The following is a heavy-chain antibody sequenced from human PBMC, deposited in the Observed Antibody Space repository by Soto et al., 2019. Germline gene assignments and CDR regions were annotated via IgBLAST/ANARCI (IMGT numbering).Heavy chain of an antibody. CDR2: ISGDGSST. J-gene: IGHJ4*02. CDR3: ARDPMGATNY. CDR1: GFTFNNYW. Sequence: EVQLVESGGGLVQPGGSLRLSCAASGFTFNNYWMHWVRQVPGKGLVWVSRISGDGSSTSYADSVKGRFTISRDNTKNTLFLQMNSLEAEDTAVYYCARDPMGATNYWGQGTLVTVSS. D-gene: IGHD1-26*01. V-gene: IGHV3-74*01.